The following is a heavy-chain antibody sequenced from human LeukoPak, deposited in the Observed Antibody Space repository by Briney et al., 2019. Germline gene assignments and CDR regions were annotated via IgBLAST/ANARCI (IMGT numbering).Heavy chain of an antibody. J-gene: IGHJ4*02. CDR1: GGSISSGDYY. CDR2: IYYSGST. D-gene: IGHD1-26*01. Sequence: PSQTLSLTCTVSGGSISSGDYYWSWIRQPPGKGLEWIGYIYYSGSTYYNPSLKSRVTISVDTSKNQFSLKLSSVTAADTAVYYCARESMGRIVGATSPIDYWGQGTLVTVSS. V-gene: IGHV4-30-4*01. CDR3: ARESMGRIVGATSPIDY.